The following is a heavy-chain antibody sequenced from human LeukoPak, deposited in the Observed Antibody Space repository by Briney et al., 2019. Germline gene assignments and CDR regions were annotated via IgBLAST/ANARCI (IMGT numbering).Heavy chain of an antibody. Sequence: SETLSLTCTVSGASVTSNHYWGWIRQSPGKGLQWIGSVYYNGDTYCNSSLKSRVTLSVDTPKNQFSLRVDSVTAADTATYYCARRGIAIFGAPFDSWGQGILVTVSS. V-gene: IGHV4-39*01. D-gene: IGHD3-3*01. J-gene: IGHJ4*02. CDR2: VYYNGDT. CDR1: GASVTSNHY. CDR3: ARRGIAIFGAPFDS.